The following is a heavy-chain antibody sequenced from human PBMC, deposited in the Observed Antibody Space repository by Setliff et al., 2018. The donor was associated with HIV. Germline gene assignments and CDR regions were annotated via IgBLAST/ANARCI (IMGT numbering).Heavy chain of an antibody. J-gene: IGHJ4*02. CDR2: IHPGNDNR. CDR3: ARFSSVYATIDN. D-gene: IGHD2-2*01. CDR1: GYTFNSYL. V-gene: IGHV1-3*01. Sequence: ASVKVSCKASGYTFNSYLVYWVRQAPGQRLEWMGWIHPGNDNREYSQRFQGRLTMTRDTSASMVYMELNSLTSEDTAVYFCARFSSVYATIDNWGPGTLVTVSS.